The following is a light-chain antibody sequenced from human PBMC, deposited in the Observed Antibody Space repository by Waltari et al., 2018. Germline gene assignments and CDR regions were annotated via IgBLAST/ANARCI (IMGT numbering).Light chain of an antibody. CDR3: MQALQTPLT. CDR2: LGS. Sequence: DIVMTQSQLSLPVTPGEPASISCRSSQSLLHSNGYNYLDWYLQKPGQSPQLLIYLGSNRASGVPDRFSGSGSGTDFTLKISRVEAEDVGVYYCMQALQTPLTFGGGTKVVIK. J-gene: IGKJ4*01. V-gene: IGKV2-28*01. CDR1: QSLLHSNGYNY.